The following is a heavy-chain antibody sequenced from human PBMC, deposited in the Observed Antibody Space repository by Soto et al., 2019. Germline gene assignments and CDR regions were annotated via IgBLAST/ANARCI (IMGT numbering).Heavy chain of an antibody. CDR2: IKSKTDGGTT. D-gene: IGHD2-8*01. Sequence: GGSLRLSCAASGFTFSNAWMSWVRQAPGKGLEWVGRIKSKTDGGTTDYAAPVKGRFTISRDDSKNTLYLQMNSLKTADTAVYYCTIYASYDALDIWGQGTMVTVSS. V-gene: IGHV3-15*01. CDR1: GFTFSNAW. CDR3: TIYASYDALDI. J-gene: IGHJ3*02.